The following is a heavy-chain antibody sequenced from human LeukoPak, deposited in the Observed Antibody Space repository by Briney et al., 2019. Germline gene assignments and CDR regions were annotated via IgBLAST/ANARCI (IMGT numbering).Heavy chain of an antibody. J-gene: IGHJ3*02. Sequence: GGSRRLSCAASGFTFSSYGMHWVRQAPGKGLEWVAVIWYDGSNKYYADSVKCRFTISRDNSKNTLYLQMNSLRADDTALYYCARDSELRAFDIWGQGTMVTVSS. D-gene: IGHD1-26*01. CDR2: IWYDGSNK. CDR1: GFTFSSYG. V-gene: IGHV3-33*01. CDR3: ARDSELRAFDI.